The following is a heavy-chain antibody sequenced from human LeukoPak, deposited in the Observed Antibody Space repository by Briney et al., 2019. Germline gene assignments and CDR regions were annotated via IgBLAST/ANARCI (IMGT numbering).Heavy chain of an antibody. CDR2: TYHRSKWYN. V-gene: IGHV6-1*01. J-gene: IGHJ6*03. CDR1: GDSVSSKSAA. D-gene: IGHD2-15*01. Sequence: SQTLSLTCAISGDSVSSKSAAWNWIRQSPSRGLEWLGRTYHRSKWYNDYAESVKSRIVINPDTSKNQFSLQLNSVSPEDTAVYYCAREPLCSGGACYSSKYMDVWGKGTTVTVSS. CDR3: AREPLCSGGACYSSKYMDV.